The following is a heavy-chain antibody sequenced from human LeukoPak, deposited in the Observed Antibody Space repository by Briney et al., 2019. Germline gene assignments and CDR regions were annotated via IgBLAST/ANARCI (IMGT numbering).Heavy chain of an antibody. CDR1: GFTFTSYG. CDR2: INPNSGAT. V-gene: IGHV1-2*02. D-gene: IGHD3-10*01. CDR3: AREEISGWFYFDY. J-gene: IGHJ4*02. Sequence: GASVKVSCRASGFTFTSYGITWVRQAPGQGLEWMGRINPNSGATNYAQKFQGRVSMTRDTSIRTAYMDLSGLSPDDTAVYYCAREEISGWFYFDYWGQGTLVTVSS.